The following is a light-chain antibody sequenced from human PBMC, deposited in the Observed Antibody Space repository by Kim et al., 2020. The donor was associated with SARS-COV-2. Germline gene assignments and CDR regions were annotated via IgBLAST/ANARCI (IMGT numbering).Light chain of an antibody. V-gene: IGLV1-44*01. CDR2: SSI. CDR3: ASWDDSLNVYV. CDR1: SSNIGSNT. J-gene: IGLJ1*01. Sequence: GQRVTISCSGSSSNIGSNTVNWYQQLPGTAPKLLIYSSIQRPSGVPDRLSGSKSGTSASLAISGLQSEDEADYYCASWDDSLNVYVFGTGTKVTVL.